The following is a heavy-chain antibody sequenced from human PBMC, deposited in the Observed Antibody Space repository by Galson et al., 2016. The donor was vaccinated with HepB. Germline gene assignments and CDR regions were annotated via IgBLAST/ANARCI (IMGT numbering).Heavy chain of an antibody. J-gene: IGHJ2*01. D-gene: IGHD3-10*01. CDR2: ITGSGVT. Sequence: SLRLSCAASGFTFSNHAMSWVRQAPGKGLEWVSVITGSGVTYYADSVKGRFTISRDNSKNTLFLQMNSLRAEDTAVYYCARVGYNYGSGSYYNGDDWYFDLWGRGTLVIVSS. CDR3: ARVGYNYGSGSYYNGDDWYFDL. V-gene: IGHV3-23*01. CDR1: GFTFSNHA.